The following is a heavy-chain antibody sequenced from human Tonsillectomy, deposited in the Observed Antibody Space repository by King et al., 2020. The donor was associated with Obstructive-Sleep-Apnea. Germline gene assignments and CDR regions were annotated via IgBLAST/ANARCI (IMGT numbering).Heavy chain of an antibody. J-gene: IGHJ5*02. V-gene: IGHV4-31*03. CDR1: GGSINSGDYY. CDR2: IYYSGSS. D-gene: IGHD5-18*01. Sequence: QLQESGPGLVKPSQTLSLTCTVSGGSINSGDYYWSWIRQHPGKGLEWIGYIYYSGSSHFNLSLKSRVTISVDTSKNQFALMLTSVTAADTAGYYCARNPYSYGFVSWFDPWGQGTLVTVSS. CDR3: ARNPYSYGFVSWFDP.